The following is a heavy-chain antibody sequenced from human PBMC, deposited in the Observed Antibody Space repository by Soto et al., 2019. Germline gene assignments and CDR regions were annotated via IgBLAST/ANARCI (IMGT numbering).Heavy chain of an antibody. CDR1: GLTFSNYA. CDR3: AFRIVVMSDGMDV. J-gene: IGHJ6*02. CDR2: IVHLYGTT. Sequence: QGQLVQSGAEVKKPGSSVKVSCKASGLTFSNYAVSWVRQAPGQGPEWMGGIVHLYGTTNYAQRFQGRLTITADESTSTVYMELSSLTFDGTAVYSCAFRIVVMSDGMDVWGRGTSVTVSS. D-gene: IGHD2-21*01. V-gene: IGHV1-69*01.